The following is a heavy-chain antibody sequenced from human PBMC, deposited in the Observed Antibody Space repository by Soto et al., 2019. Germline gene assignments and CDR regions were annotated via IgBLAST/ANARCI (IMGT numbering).Heavy chain of an antibody. D-gene: IGHD4-17*01. V-gene: IGHV3-74*01. J-gene: IGHJ4*02. CDR2: INSDGSST. CDR1: GFTVSSYL. Sequence: PGGSLRLSCAASGFTVSSYLMHWVRQAPGKGLVWVSRINSDGSSTSFADSVKGRFTISRDNAKNTLYLQMNSLRAEDTAVYYCARVNYGDYGGVYDDWGQGTLVTVSS. CDR3: ARVNYGDYGGVYDD.